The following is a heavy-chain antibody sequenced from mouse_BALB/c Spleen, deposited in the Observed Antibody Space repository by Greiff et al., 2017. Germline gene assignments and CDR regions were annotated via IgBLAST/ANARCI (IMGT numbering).Heavy chain of an antibody. Sequence: VQLQQPGAELVKPGASVKLSCKASGYTFTSYWMHWVKQRPGQGLEWIGEIDPSDSYTNYNQKFKGKATLTVDKSSSTAYMQLSSLTSEDSAVYYCAGRSRYDGGDYWGQGTTLTVSS. CDR2: IDPSDSYT. V-gene: IGHV1-69*02. J-gene: IGHJ2*01. CDR3: AGRSRYDGGDY. CDR1: GYTFTSYW. D-gene: IGHD2-14*01.